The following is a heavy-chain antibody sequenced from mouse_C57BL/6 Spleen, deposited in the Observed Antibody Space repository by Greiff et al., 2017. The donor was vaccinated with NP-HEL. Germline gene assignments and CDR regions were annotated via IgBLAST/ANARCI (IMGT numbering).Heavy chain of an antibody. D-gene: IGHD2-4*01. CDR3: TRSIYYDYDVRGDYYAMDY. Sequence: QVQLQQSGAELVRPGASVTLSCKASGYTFTDYEMHWVKQTPVHGLEWIGAIDPETGGTAYNQKFKGKAILTADKSSSTAYMELRSLTSEDSAVYYCTRSIYYDYDVRGDYYAMDYWCQGTSVTVSS. V-gene: IGHV1-15*01. CDR2: IDPETGGT. J-gene: IGHJ4*01. CDR1: GYTFTDYE.